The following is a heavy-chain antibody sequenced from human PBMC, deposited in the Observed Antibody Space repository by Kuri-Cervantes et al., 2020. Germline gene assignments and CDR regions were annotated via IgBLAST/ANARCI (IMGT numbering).Heavy chain of an antibody. V-gene: IGHV3-33*01. D-gene: IGHD2/OR15-2a*01. Sequence: GGPLRLSCAASGFTFSSYGMHWVRQAPGKGLEWVAVIWYDGSNKYYADSVKGRFTISRDNSKNMLYLAMNSLKTEDTAVYYCARIYDNAFDIWGQGTMVTVSS. J-gene: IGHJ3*02. CDR1: GFTFSSYG. CDR3: ARIYDNAFDI. CDR2: IWYDGSNK.